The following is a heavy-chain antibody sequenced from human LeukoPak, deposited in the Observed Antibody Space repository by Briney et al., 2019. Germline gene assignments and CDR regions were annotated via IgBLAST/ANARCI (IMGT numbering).Heavy chain of an antibody. CDR3: ARLQSGLGYFDS. V-gene: IGHV4-4*07. Sequence: SETLSLTCTVSGGSLSTYHWIWIRQPAGKGLEWIGRIYPSGITNYTPSLKSRVTMSVDTSKNQFSLRLTSVTAADTAVYYCARLQSGLGYFDSWGQGILVTVSS. CDR1: GGSLSTYH. J-gene: IGHJ4*02. CDR2: IYPSGIT.